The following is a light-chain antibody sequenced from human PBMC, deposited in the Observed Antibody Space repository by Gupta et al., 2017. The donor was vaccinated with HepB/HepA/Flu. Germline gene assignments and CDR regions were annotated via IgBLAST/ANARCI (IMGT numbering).Light chain of an antibody. Sequence: EIVLTQSPGTLSLSPGERATLSCRASQSVTSTYLAWYQQKPAQAPRLLIYGVSSMASGIPDRFSGSGSGTDFTLTISRVEPEDFAMYYCQQYGNSPWTFGQGTKVEIK. CDR3: QQYGNSPWT. J-gene: IGKJ1*01. CDR2: GVS. V-gene: IGKV3-20*01. CDR1: QSVTSTY.